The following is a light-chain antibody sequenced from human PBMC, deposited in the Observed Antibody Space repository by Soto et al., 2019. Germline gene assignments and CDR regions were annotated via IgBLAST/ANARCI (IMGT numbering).Light chain of an antibody. CDR2: KAS. CDR3: QQYSSYEWT. CDR1: QSISSW. V-gene: IGKV1-5*03. Sequence: DIQMTQSPSTLSASVGDRVTITCWASQSISSWLAWYQQKPGKAPNLLIYKASSLERGVPSRFSGSGSGTEFTLTITSLQPDDFATYYCQQYSSYEWTFGQGTKVEIK. J-gene: IGKJ1*01.